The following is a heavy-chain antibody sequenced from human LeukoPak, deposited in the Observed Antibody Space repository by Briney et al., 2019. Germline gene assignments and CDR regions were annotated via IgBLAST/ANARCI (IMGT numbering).Heavy chain of an antibody. Sequence: PGGSLRLSCAASGFALRSYTVTWVRQAPGKGLEWVASVKQDVNEKYYVDSVKGRFTISRDNAKNSLFLQMNSLRVEDTAVYYCARGPPYGTRSDYFDYWGQGTLVTVSS. CDR1: GFALRSYT. CDR3: ARGPPYGTRSDYFDY. CDR2: VKQDVNEK. J-gene: IGHJ4*02. V-gene: IGHV3-7*01. D-gene: IGHD3-10*01.